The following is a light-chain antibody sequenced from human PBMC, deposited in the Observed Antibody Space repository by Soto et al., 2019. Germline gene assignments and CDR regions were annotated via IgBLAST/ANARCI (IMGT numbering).Light chain of an antibody. J-gene: IGKJ2*01. CDR1: QGISSY. Sequence: DIQLTQSPSFLSASVGDRVTITCRASQGISSYLAWYQQKPGKAPKLLIYAASTLQSGVPSRFSGSGSGTEFTLTISSLQPEDFATYYCQQLNSYPNTFGQGTKREIK. CDR3: QQLNSYPNT. CDR2: AAS. V-gene: IGKV1-9*01.